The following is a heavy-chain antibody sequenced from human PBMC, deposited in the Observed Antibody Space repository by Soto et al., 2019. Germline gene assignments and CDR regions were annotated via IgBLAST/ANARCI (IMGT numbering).Heavy chain of an antibody. CDR2: IIPIFGTA. J-gene: IGHJ5*02. D-gene: IGHD6-13*01. CDR1: GGTFSIYA. V-gene: IGHV1-69*01. CDR3: ARSAKRAAAGRNNWFDP. Sequence: QVQLVQSGAEVKKPGSSVKVSCKASGGTFSIYAISWVRQAPGQGLEWMGGIIPIFGTANYAQKFQGRVTITADESTSTAYMELSSLRSEDTAVYYCARSAKRAAAGRNNWFDPWGQGTLVTVSS.